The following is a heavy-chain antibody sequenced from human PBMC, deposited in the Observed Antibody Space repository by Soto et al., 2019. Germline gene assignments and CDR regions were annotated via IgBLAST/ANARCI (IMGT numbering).Heavy chain of an antibody. CDR2: IYYSGST. Sequence: PSETLSLTCTVSGGSISSSSYYWGWIRQPPGKGLEWIGSIYYSGSTYYNPSLKSRVTISVDTSKNQFSLKLSSVTAADTAVYYCASTVIGTGSYYYYYYYMDVWGKGTTVTVSS. D-gene: IGHD1-1*01. J-gene: IGHJ6*03. V-gene: IGHV4-39*01. CDR3: ASTVIGTGSYYYYYYYMDV. CDR1: GGSISSSSYY.